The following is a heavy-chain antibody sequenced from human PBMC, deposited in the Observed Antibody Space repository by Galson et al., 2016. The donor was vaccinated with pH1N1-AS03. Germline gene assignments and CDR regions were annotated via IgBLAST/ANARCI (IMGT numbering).Heavy chain of an antibody. CDR2: IIPILGIT. J-gene: IGHJ4*02. D-gene: IGHD4-17*01. CDR1: GGTFSSDA. V-gene: IGHV1-69*04. CDR3: ARNTSTTATTHFDC. Sequence: SVKVSCKASGGTFSSDAISWVRQAPGQGLEWMGRIIPILGITDYAQKFQGRVTITADKSTSTAYMELSSLRSEDTAVYYCARNTSTTATTHFDCWGQGTLVTIPS.